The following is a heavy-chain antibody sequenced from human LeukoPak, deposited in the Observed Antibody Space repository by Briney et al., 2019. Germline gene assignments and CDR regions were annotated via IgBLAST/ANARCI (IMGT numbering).Heavy chain of an antibody. CDR3: ARDSPPAVAGMGWFDP. CDR2: ISAYNGNT. D-gene: IGHD6-19*01. V-gene: IGHV1-18*01. CDR1: GYTFTSYG. Sequence: ASVKVSCKASGYTFTSYGISWVRQAPGQGLEWMGWISAYNGNTNYAQKLQGRVTMTTDTSTSTAYMELRSLRSDDTAVYYCARDSPPAVAGMGWFDPWGQRTLVTVSS. J-gene: IGHJ5*02.